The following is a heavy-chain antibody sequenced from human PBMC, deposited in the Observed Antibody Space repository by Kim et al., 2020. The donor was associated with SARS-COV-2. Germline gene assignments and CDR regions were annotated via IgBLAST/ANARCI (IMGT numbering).Heavy chain of an antibody. D-gene: IGHD2-15*01. CDR1: GFSISSSW. Sequence: GGSLRLSCTVSGFSISSSWMNWVRQAPGKGLEWVANIKEDVSVRYYIDSVKGRFTISRDNAENSVFLQMNSLRAEDTAVYFCAKDRGSQWGRGTLVTVSS. V-gene: IGHV3-7*01. J-gene: IGHJ4*02. CDR3: AKDRGSQ. CDR2: IKEDVSVR.